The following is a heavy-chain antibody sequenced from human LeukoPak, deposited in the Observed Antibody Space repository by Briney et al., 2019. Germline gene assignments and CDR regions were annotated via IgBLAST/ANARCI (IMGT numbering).Heavy chain of an antibody. J-gene: IGHJ3*02. CDR3: ARESSSSPDAFDI. CDR2: INHSGST. CDR1: GGSFSGYY. Sequence: PSETLSLTCAVYGGSFSGYYWSWIRQPPGKGLEWIGEINHSGSTNYNPSLKSRVTMSVDTSKNQFSLKLSSVTAADTAVYYCARESSSSPDAFDIWGQGTMVTVSS. V-gene: IGHV4-34*01. D-gene: IGHD6-13*01.